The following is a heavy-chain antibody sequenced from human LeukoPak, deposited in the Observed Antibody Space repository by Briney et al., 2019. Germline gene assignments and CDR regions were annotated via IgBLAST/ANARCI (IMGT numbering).Heavy chain of an antibody. CDR3: ATDFYDST. J-gene: IGHJ5*02. CDR1: GFTFSNAW. CDR2: IRSNSDGGTI. D-gene: IGHD3-22*01. V-gene: IGHV3-15*07. Sequence: GSLGLSCATSGFTFSNAWMNWVRQAPGKGLEWVGRIRSNSDGGTIDYAAPVKGRFTLSRDDSKTTLYLQMNSLQTEDTAVYYCATDFYDSTWGQGTLVTVSS.